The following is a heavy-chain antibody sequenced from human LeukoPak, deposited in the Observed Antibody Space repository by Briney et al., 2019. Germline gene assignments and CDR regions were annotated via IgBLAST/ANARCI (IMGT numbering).Heavy chain of an antibody. CDR2: TYYRSKWYN. CDR1: GDSVSSNSAA. D-gene: IGHD6-13*01. J-gene: IGHJ4*02. Sequence: SQTLSLTCAISGDSVSSNSAAWNWIRQSPSRGLEWLGRTYYRSKWYNDYPVSVKGRIAINPDTSKNQFSLQLNSVTPEDTAVYYCARAKGRSPLFDYWGQGTRVTVSS. V-gene: IGHV6-1*01. CDR3: ARAKGRSPLFDY.